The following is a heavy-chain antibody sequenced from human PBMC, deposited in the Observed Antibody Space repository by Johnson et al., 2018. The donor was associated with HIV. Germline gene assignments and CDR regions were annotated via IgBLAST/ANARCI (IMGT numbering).Heavy chain of an antibody. CDR1: GFTFSSYW. Sequence: EKLVESGGGLVQPGGSLRLSCAASGFTFSSYWMSWVRQAPGKGLEWVANIKQDGSEKYYVDSVKGRFTISRDNSKNTLYLQMNSLRAEDTAVYYCARGAPQSSGSRRPYHAFDIWGQGTMVTVSS. CDR3: ARGAPQSSGSRRPYHAFDI. J-gene: IGHJ3*02. V-gene: IGHV3-7*03. CDR2: IKQDGSEK. D-gene: IGHD3-22*01.